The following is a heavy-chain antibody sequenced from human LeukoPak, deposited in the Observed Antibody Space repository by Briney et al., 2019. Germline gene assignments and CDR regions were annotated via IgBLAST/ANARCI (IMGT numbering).Heavy chain of an antibody. CDR2: IIPILGIA. CDR3: ARVIVGATGYYFDY. V-gene: IGHV1-69*04. CDR1: GGTFSSYA. Sequence: SVKVSCKASGGTFSSYAISWVRQAPGQGLEWMGRIIPILGIANYAQKFQGRVTITADKSTSTAYMELSSLRSEGTAVYCCARVIVGATGYYFDYWGQGTLVTVSS. D-gene: IGHD1-26*01. J-gene: IGHJ4*02.